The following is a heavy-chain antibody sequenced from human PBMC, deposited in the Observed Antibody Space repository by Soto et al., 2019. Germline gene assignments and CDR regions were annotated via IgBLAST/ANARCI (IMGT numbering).Heavy chain of an antibody. CDR3: ARKVVPAAITHFDS. V-gene: IGHV4-31*03. CDR2: IYYSGST. J-gene: IGHJ4*02. D-gene: IGHD2-2*01. CDR1: GGSISSGGYY. Sequence: SETLSLTCTVSGGSISSGGYYWSWIRQHPGKGLEWIGYIYYSGSTYYNPSLKSRVTISVDTSKNQFSLELSSVTAADTAVYYCARKVVPAAITHFDSWGQGTLVTVSS.